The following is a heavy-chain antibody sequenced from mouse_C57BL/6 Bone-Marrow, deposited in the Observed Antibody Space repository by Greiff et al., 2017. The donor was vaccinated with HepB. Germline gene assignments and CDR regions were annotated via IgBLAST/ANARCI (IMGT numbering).Heavy chain of an antibody. J-gene: IGHJ2*01. V-gene: IGHV5-17*01. Sequence: EVNVVESGGGLVKPGGSLKLSCAASGFTFSDYGMHWVRQAPEKGLEWVAYISSGSSTIYYADTVKGRFTISRDNAKNTLFLQMTSLRSEDTAMYYCARRPAIYYYGSSLDYWGQGTTLTVSS. CDR1: GFTFSDYG. CDR2: ISSGSSTI. D-gene: IGHD1-1*01. CDR3: ARRPAIYYYGSSLDY.